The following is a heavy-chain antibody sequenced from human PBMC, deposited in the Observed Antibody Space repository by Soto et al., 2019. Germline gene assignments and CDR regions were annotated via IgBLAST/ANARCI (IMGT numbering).Heavy chain of an antibody. CDR2: ISRGGDII. CDR3: AKELHYYESAGPDAHGFDP. D-gene: IGHD3-22*01. J-gene: IGHJ5*02. CDR1: GFDFSRHG. V-gene: IGHV3-23*01. Sequence: PGGSLRLSCAASGFDFSRHGMTWNRQAPGKGLQWVSFISRGGDIIYHTYSVKGRFTVSRDNSRNFLYLEMSRLRAEDTAIYYCAKELHYYESAGPDAHGFDPWGQGPLVTVSS.